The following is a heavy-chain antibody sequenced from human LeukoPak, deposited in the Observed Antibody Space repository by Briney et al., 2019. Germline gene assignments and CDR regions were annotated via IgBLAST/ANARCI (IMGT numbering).Heavy chain of an antibody. D-gene: IGHD3-22*01. Sequence: GGSLRLSCAASGFTFSSYWMSWVRQAPGKGLEWVANIKQDGSEKYYVDSVKGRFTISRDNAKNSLYLQMNSLKTEDTAVYYCTTDQKYYYDSSGKGVGVREPYWGQGTLVTVSS. CDR3: TTDQKYYYDSSGKGVGVREPY. CDR1: GFTFSSYW. CDR2: IKQDGSEK. J-gene: IGHJ4*02. V-gene: IGHV3-7*03.